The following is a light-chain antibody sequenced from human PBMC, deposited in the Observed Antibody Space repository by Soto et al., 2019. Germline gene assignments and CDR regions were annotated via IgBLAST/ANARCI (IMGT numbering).Light chain of an antibody. Sequence: QSALTQPPSASGTPGQRVTISCSGSSSNIESNTVYWYQQLPGLAPRLLIHTNDRRPSGVPDRFSGSKSGTSASLAISGLQSDDEADYYCLAWDDSLNGNLFGTGTKVTAL. J-gene: IGLJ1*01. CDR1: SSNIESNT. CDR3: LAWDDSLNGNL. V-gene: IGLV1-44*01. CDR2: TND.